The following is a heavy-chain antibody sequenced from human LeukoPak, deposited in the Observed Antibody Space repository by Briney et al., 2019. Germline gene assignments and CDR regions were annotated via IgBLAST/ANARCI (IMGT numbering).Heavy chain of an antibody. CDR2: INPSGGST. V-gene: IGHV1-46*01. CDR1: GYTFTSYY. CDR3: ARESLRYFDWLPHYFDY. D-gene: IGHD3-9*01. J-gene: IGHJ4*02. Sequence: ASVKVSCKASGYTFTSYYMHWVRQAPGQGLEWMGIINPSGGSTSYAQKFQGRVTMTRDTSTSTVYMELSSLRSEDTAVYYCARESLRYFDWLPHYFDYWGRGTLVTVSS.